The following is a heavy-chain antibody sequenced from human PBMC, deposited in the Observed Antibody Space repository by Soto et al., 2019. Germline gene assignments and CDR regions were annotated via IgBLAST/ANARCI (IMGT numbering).Heavy chain of an antibody. CDR1: GFTFSDYY. D-gene: IGHD3-22*01. V-gene: IGHV3-11*01. CDR3: ARDVGSYDSSGDYPYYFDY. CDR2: ISSSGVTI. Sequence: PGGSLRLSCAASGFTFSDYYMTWIRQAPGKGLEYISHISSSGVTIYYADSVKGRFTISRDNAKNSLYLQMGSLRAEDAAVYYCARDVGSYDSSGDYPYYFDYWGQGAPVTVSS. J-gene: IGHJ4*02.